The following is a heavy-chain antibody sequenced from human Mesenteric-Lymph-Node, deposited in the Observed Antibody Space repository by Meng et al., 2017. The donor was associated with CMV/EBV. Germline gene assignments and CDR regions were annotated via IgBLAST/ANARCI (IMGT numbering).Heavy chain of an antibody. D-gene: IGHD3-16*01. J-gene: IGHJ4*02. CDR1: GFTFSDYN. V-gene: IGHV3-21*01. Sequence: GESLKISCAASGFTFSDYNMNWVRQAPGKGLEWVSSISSSPDYIYYADSVKGRFTISRDNARNSLYLRMNSLRAEDTAVYYCARGMMEFDYWGQGTLVTVSS. CDR3: ARGMMEFDY. CDR2: ISSSPDYI.